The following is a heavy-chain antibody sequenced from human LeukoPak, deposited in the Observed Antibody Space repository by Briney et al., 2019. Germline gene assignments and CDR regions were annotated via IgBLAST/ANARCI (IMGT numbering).Heavy chain of an antibody. CDR2: IYYSAST. D-gene: IGHD3-10*01. V-gene: IGHV4-39*06. CDR1: GVTISNDYYY. CDR3: ARDLGAGDLALDY. Sequence: SETLSLTCTVSGVTISNDYYYWGWIRQPPGKGLEWIGSIYYSASTYYNPSLKSRVTISVDTSKNQFTLKVSSVAAADTAVYYCARDLGAGDLALDYWGKGTLVTVSS. J-gene: IGHJ4*02.